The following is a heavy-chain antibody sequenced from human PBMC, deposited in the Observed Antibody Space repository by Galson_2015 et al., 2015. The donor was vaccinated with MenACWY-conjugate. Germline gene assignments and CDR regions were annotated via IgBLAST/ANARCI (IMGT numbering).Heavy chain of an antibody. Sequence: SVKVSCKASGYTFTSYGISWVRQAPGQGLEWMGWISAYNGNTNYAQKLQGRVTMTTDTSTSTAYMELRSLRSDDTAVYYCAGRYYDILTGYYTLDYWGQGTLVTVSS. D-gene: IGHD3-9*01. CDR1: GYTFTSYG. J-gene: IGHJ4*02. V-gene: IGHV1-18*01. CDR2: ISAYNGNT. CDR3: AGRYYDILTGYYTLDY.